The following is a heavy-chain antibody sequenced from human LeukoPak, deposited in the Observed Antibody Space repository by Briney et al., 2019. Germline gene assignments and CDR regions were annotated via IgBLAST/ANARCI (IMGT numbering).Heavy chain of an antibody. CDR2: ISSSSSYI. J-gene: IGHJ1*01. V-gene: IGHV3-21*01. CDR3: ARHRTGYSYGYRAFQH. CDR1: GFTFSSYS. Sequence: PGGSLRLSCAASGFTFSSYSMNWVRQAPGKGLEWVSSISSSSSYIYYADSVKGRFTISRDNAKNSLYLQMNSLRAEDTAVYYCARHRTGYSYGYRAFQHWGQGTLVTVSS. D-gene: IGHD5-18*01.